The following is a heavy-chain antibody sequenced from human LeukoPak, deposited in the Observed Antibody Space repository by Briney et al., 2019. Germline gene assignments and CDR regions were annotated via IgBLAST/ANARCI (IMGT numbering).Heavy chain of an antibody. CDR1: GFTFSSYA. V-gene: IGHV3-23*01. J-gene: IGHJ4*02. Sequence: PGGSLRLSCAVSGFTFSSYAMSWVRQAPGKGLEWVSGISGNGGTTYYADSVKGRFTISRDNSKNTLYLQMNSLRAEDTGVYYCAKDHYWSIDYWGRGTLVTVSS. D-gene: IGHD3-3*01. CDR2: ISGNGGTT. CDR3: AKDHYWSIDY.